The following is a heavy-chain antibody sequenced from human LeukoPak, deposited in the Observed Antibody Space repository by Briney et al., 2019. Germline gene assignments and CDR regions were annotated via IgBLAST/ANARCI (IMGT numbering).Heavy chain of an antibody. CDR3: AKVGGGRPPYNWFDP. CDR1: GFTFSRYA. D-gene: IGHD1-26*01. V-gene: IGHV3-23*01. J-gene: IGHJ5*02. Sequence: GGSLRLSCAASGFTFSRYAMSWVRQAPGKGLGWVGAISCRGGSTYYADSVKGRFNISRDNSKNTLYLQMNSLRAEDTAVYYCAKVGGGRPPYNWFDPWGQGTLVTVSS. CDR2: ISCRGGST.